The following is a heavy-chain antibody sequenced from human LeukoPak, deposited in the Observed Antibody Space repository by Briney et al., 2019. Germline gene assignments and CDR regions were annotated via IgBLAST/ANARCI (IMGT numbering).Heavy chain of an antibody. V-gene: IGHV4-39*07. Sequence: SETLSLTCTVSGGSISSSSYYWGWIRQPPGKGLEWIGSIYYSGSTYYNPSLKSRVTISVDTSKNQFSLKLNSVTAADMAVYYCARDSTAGYFDYWGQGTLVTVSS. CDR2: IYYSGST. D-gene: IGHD6-13*01. J-gene: IGHJ4*02. CDR3: ARDSTAGYFDY. CDR1: GGSISSSSYY.